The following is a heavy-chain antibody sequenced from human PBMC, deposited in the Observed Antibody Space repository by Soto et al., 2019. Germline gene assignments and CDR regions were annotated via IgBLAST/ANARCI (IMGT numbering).Heavy chain of an antibody. CDR3: AKDRDSSGLYSIFDY. Sequence: GGSLRLSCAASGFTFSSYALTWVRQAPGKGLAWVSAISGTGAGTYYADSVKGRFTISRDNSKNTLYLQMNSLRAEDTAIYYCAKDRDSSGLYSIFDYWGQGALVTGSS. J-gene: IGHJ4*02. V-gene: IGHV3-23*01. CDR2: ISGTGAGT. CDR1: GFTFSSYA. D-gene: IGHD6-19*01.